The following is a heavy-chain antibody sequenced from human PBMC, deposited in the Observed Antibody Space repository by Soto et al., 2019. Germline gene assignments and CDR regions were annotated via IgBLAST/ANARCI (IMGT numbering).Heavy chain of an antibody. D-gene: IGHD4-17*01. Sequence: EVQLVESGGGLVQPGRSLRLSCAASVFSFDEYAMHWVRQAPEKGLEWVSSISWNSGNIGYADSVKGRFTISRDNAKNSLYLQMNSVRGEDTALYYCAKGASTTVFAFNDYWGQGTLVTVSS. CDR3: AKGASTTVFAFNDY. V-gene: IGHV3-9*01. CDR2: ISWNSGNI. CDR1: VFSFDEYA. J-gene: IGHJ4*02.